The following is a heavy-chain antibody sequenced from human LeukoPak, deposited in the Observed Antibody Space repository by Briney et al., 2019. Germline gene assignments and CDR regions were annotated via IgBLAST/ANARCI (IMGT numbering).Heavy chain of an antibody. CDR2: IYYSGST. D-gene: IGHD6-13*01. CDR1: GGSISYHY. CDR3: ARDQSSSWFDP. V-gene: IGHV4-59*11. J-gene: IGHJ5*02. Sequence: PSETLSLTCTVSGGSISYHYWSWIRQPPGKGLEWIGYIYYSGSTNYNPPLKSRVTISVDTSKNQFSLKLTSATAADTAVYYCARDQSSSWFDPWGQGTLVTVSS.